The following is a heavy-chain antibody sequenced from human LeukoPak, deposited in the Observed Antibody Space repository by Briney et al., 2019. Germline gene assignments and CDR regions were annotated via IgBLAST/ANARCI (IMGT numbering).Heavy chain of an antibody. CDR1: GYTFTSYG. V-gene: IGHV1-18*01. Sequence: ASVKVSCKASGYTFTSYGISWVRQAPGQGLEWMGWISAYNGNTNYAQKFQGRVTMTRDTSTSTVYMELSSLRSEDTAVYYCARGSPYCSSTSCYGGYFDYWGQGTLVTVSS. J-gene: IGHJ4*02. CDR2: ISAYNGNT. CDR3: ARGSPYCSSTSCYGGYFDY. D-gene: IGHD2-2*01.